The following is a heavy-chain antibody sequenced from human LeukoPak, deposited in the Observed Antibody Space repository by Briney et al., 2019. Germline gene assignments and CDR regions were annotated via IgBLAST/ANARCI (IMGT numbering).Heavy chain of an antibody. CDR3: ARPYCSSTSCPFDY. CDR2: IYYSGST. D-gene: IGHD2-2*01. CDR1: GGSISSCCHY. Sequence: SETLSLTCTVSGGSISSCCHYWGWIRQPPGKGLEWIGSIYYSGSTYYNPSLKRRVTISVDTSKNQFSLKLSSVTDADTAVYYCARPYCSSTSCPFDYWGQGTLVTVSS. J-gene: IGHJ4*02. V-gene: IGHV4-39*01.